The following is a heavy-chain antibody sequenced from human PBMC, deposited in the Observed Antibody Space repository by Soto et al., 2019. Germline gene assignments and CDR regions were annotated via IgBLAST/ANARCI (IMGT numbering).Heavy chain of an antibody. Sequence: GGSLRLSCAASGFTFSSYSMNWVRQAPGKGLEWVSYITSGSSTIYYADSVKGRFTISRDNAKNSLYLQMNSLRAEDTAVYYCARGSSWPNWGQGTLVTGSS. CDR1: GFTFSSYS. J-gene: IGHJ4*02. D-gene: IGHD6-13*01. V-gene: IGHV3-48*01. CDR3: ARGSSWPN. CDR2: ITSGSSTI.